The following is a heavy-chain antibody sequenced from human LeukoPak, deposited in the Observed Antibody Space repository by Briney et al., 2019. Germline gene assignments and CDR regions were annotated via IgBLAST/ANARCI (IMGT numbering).Heavy chain of an antibody. J-gene: IGHJ6*02. CDR2: INPNSGGT. Sequence: GASVKVSCKASGYTFTDYYMHWVRQAPGQGLEWMGRINPNSGGTNYAQKFQGRVTMTRDTSISTAYMELSRVRSDDTAVYYCARCYDSSGNYGMDVWGQGTTVTVSS. CDR1: GYTFTDYY. V-gene: IGHV1-2*02. CDR3: ARCYDSSGNYGMDV. D-gene: IGHD3-22*01.